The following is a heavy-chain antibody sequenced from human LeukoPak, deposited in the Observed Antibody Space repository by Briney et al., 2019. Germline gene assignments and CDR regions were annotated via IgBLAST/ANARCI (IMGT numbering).Heavy chain of an antibody. J-gene: IGHJ6*03. V-gene: IGHV1-2*02. Sequence: GASVKVSCKASGYTFTGYYMHWVRQAPGQGLEWMGWINPNSGGTNYAQKFQGRVTMTRDTSISTAYMELSRLRSDDTAVYYCARRAITRPPYYYYMDVWGKGTTVTISS. D-gene: IGHD5-24*01. CDR1: GYTFTGYY. CDR2: INPNSGGT. CDR3: ARRAITRPPYYYYMDV.